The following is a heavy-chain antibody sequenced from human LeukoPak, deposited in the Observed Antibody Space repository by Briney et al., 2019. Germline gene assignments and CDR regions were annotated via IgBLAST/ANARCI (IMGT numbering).Heavy chain of an antibody. CDR2: IWYDGSNK. J-gene: IGHJ3*02. V-gene: IGHV3-33*01. CDR1: GFTFSSYG. Sequence: PGGSLRLSCAAPGFTFSSYGMHWVRQAPGKGLEWVAVIWYDGSNKYYADSVKGRFTISRDNSKNTLYLQMNSLRAEDTAVYYCARRSRSDAFDIWGQGTMVTVSS. CDR3: ARRSRSDAFDI. D-gene: IGHD6-13*01.